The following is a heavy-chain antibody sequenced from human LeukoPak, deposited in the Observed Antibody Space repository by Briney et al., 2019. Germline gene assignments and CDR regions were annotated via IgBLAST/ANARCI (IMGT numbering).Heavy chain of an antibody. J-gene: IGHJ4*02. Sequence: GGSLRLSCAASVFTFSDFYMSWIRQAPGKGLEWISYISSSGSSTNYADSVKGRFTISRDNAKNSLYLQMNSLRAEDTAVYYCAKDSPMRPIAAAGHWGQGTLVTVSS. V-gene: IGHV3-11*05. D-gene: IGHD6-13*01. CDR2: ISSSGSST. CDR1: VFTFSDFY. CDR3: AKDSPMRPIAAAGH.